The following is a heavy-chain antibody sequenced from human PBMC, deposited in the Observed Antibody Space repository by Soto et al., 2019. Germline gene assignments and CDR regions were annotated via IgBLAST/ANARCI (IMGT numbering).Heavy chain of an antibody. CDR3: GRGFGGTH. CDR2: INQDGSAK. CDR1: GFPFNNYY. J-gene: IGHJ4*02. V-gene: IGHV3-7*05. D-gene: IGHD2-15*01. Sequence: EVQLVESGGGLVQPGGSLSLPCAASGFPFNNYYRVWVRQAPGRGLEWVANINQDGSAKYYVDSVKGRFTISRDNAKSSLYLQINSLRAEDTATYYCGRGFGGTHWGQGSLVTVSS.